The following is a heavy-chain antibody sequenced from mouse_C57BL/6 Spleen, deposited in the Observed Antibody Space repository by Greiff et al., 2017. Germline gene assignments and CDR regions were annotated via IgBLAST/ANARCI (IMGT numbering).Heavy chain of an antibody. Sequence: DVKLVESGPVLVKPGASVKMSCKASGYTFTDYYMNWVKQSHGKSLEWIGVINPYNGGTSYNQKFKGKATLTVDKSSSTAYMELNSLTSEDSAVYYCARSTVRSQNFDYWGQGTTLTVSS. CDR2: INPYNGGT. CDR1: GYTFTDYY. J-gene: IGHJ2*01. CDR3: ARSTVRSQNFDY. D-gene: IGHD1-1*01. V-gene: IGHV1-19*01.